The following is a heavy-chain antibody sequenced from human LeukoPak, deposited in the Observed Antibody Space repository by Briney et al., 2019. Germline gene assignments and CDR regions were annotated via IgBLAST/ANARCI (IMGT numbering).Heavy chain of an antibody. CDR2: IPYDGSNK. CDR1: GFTFSSYA. V-gene: IGHV3-30*04. CDR3: ARPYGSGSEYYYYGMDV. Sequence: PGGSLRLSCAASGFTFSSYAMHWVRQAPGKGLEWVAVIPYDGSNKYYADSVKGRFTISRDNSKNTLYLQMNSLRAEDTAVYYCARPYGSGSEYYYYGMDVWGKGTTVTVSS. D-gene: IGHD3-10*01. J-gene: IGHJ6*04.